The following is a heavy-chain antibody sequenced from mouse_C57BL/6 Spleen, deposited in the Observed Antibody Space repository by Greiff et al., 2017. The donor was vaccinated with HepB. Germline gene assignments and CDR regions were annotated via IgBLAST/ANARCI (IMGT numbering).Heavy chain of an antibody. Sequence: VQLVESGPGLVQPSQSLSITCTVSGFSLTSYGVHWVRQSPGKGLEWLGVIWSGGSTDYNAAFISRLSISKDNSKRQVFFKMNSLQADDTAIYYCARTPYYYGSSHWYFDVWGTGTTVTVSS. V-gene: IGHV2-2*01. J-gene: IGHJ1*03. CDR2: IWSGGST. D-gene: IGHD1-1*01. CDR3: ARTPYYYGSSHWYFDV. CDR1: GFSLTSYG.